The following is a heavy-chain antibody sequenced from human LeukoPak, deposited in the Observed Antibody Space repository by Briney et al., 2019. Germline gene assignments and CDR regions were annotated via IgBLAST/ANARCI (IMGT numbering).Heavy chain of an antibody. CDR2: IKQDGSEK. CDR1: GFTFSSYW. D-gene: IGHD6-13*01. J-gene: IGHJ3*02. CDR3: ARGYSSSWDAFDI. V-gene: IGHV3-7*01. Sequence: GGSLRLSCAASGFTFSSYWMSWVRQAPGKGLEWVATIKQDGSEKYYVDSVKGRFTISRDNAKNSLYLQMNSLRAEDTAVYYCARGYSSSWDAFDIWGQGTMVTVSS.